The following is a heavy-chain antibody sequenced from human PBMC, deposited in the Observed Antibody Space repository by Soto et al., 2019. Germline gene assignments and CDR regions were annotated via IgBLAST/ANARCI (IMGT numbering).Heavy chain of an antibody. D-gene: IGHD2-2*01. V-gene: IGHV3-48*01. Sequence: GGSLRLSCAASGFTFSDYSMNWVRQAPGKGLEWVSYISSGGSTRYYADSVKGRFTISRDNAKNSLYLQMNSLRAEDTAVYYCARESSDAFDIWRQGTMVTVSS. CDR1: GFTFSDYS. CDR3: ARESSDAFDI. CDR2: ISSGGSTR. J-gene: IGHJ3*02.